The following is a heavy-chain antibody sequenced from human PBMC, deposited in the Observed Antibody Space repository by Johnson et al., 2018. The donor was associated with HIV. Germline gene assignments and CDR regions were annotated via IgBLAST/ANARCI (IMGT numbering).Heavy chain of an antibody. D-gene: IGHD3-22*01. Sequence: QLVESGGGVVRPGGSLRLSCAASGFTFDDYGMSWVRQAPGKGLEWVSGINWNGGSRGYADSVKCRVTISRDNAKNSLYLQMNSLRAEDTALYYCARGFGNSGYYYGRFGAFDIWGQGTMVTVSS. CDR2: INWNGGSR. V-gene: IGHV3-20*04. J-gene: IGHJ3*02. CDR3: ARGFGNSGYYYGRFGAFDI. CDR1: GFTFDDYG.